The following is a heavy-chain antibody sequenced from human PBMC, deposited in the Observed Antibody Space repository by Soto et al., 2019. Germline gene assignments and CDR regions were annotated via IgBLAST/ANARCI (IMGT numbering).Heavy chain of an antibody. V-gene: IGHV1-3*01. D-gene: IGHD3-3*01. CDR3: ARFWHCERRFDI. CDR1: GYTFAGYE. Sequence: QVQLVQSGAEVKKPGASVNVSCKASGYTFAGYEMHWVRQAPGQGLEWMGWINAGTGYTESSPQFHGIVTITMDTSATTAYIELSRLRSEATAVYYCARFWHCERRFDIWGQGTMVTISS. CDR2: INAGTGYT. J-gene: IGHJ3*02.